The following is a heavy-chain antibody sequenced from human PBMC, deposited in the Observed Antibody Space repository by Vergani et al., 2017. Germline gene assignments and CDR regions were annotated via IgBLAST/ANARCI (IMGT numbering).Heavy chain of an antibody. V-gene: IGHV4-30-4*08. CDR2: IYYSGST. CDR3: ATVTMVRGVKD. CDR1: GYSISSGYY. J-gene: IGHJ4*02. D-gene: IGHD3-10*01. Sequence: QVQLQESGPGLVKPSETLSLTCTVSGYSISSGYYWSWIRQPPGKGLEWIGYIYYSGSTYYNPSLKSRVTISVDTSKNQFSLKLSSVTAADTAVYYCATVTMVRGVKDWGQGTLVTVSS.